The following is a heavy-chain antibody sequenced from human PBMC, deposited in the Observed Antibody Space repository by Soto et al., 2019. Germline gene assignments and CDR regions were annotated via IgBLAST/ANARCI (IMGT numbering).Heavy chain of an antibody. V-gene: IGHV4-34*01. CDR2: INHSGST. J-gene: IGHJ6*02. CDR1: GGSFSGYY. Sequence: SETLSLTCAVYGGSFSGYYWSWIRQPPGKGLEWIGEINHSGSTNYNPSLKSRVTISVDTSKNQFSLKLSSVTAADTAVYYCATWGQDYYGMDFWGQGTTVTVSS. D-gene: IGHD1-26*01. CDR3: ATWGQDYYGMDF.